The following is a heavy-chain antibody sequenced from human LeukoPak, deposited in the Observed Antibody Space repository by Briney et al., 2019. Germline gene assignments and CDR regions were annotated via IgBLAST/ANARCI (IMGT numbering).Heavy chain of an antibody. CDR1: GFTVSSNY. CDR2: IYSGGST. D-gene: IGHD4-11*01. CDR3: ARAGTTGDFDY. V-gene: IGHV3-53*01. Sequence: GGSLRLSCAASGFTVSSNYMSWVRQALGKGLEWVSVIYSGGSTYYADSVKGRFTISRDNSKNTLYLQMNSLRAEDTAVYYRARAGTTGDFDYWGQGTLVTVSS. J-gene: IGHJ4*02.